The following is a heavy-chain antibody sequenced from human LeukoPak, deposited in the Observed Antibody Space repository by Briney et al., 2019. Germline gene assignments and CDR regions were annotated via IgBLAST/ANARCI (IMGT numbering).Heavy chain of an antibody. Sequence: GGSLRLSCAASGFTFSSNGTHWVRQAPGKGLEWVAVISYDGSNKYYADSVEGRFTISRDNSKNTLYLQMNSLRAEDTAVYYCAKEVTSEQLVGGNYFDYWGQGTLVTVSS. D-gene: IGHD6-13*01. V-gene: IGHV3-30*18. CDR1: GFTFSSNG. CDR2: ISYDGSNK. CDR3: AKEVTSEQLVGGNYFDY. J-gene: IGHJ4*02.